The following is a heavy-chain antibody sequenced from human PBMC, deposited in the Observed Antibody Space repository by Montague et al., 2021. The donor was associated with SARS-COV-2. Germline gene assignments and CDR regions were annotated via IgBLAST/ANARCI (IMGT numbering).Heavy chain of an antibody. CDR2: ISISGST. J-gene: IGHJ4*02. D-gene: IGHD6-19*01. CDR1: GGSISSGSYY. Sequence: TLSLTCTVSGGSISSGSYYWSWIRRPAGKELEWIGRISISGSTNYNPSLKSRVTISVDTSKNQFSLKLSSVTAADTAVYYCARDIAVAGLFDYWGQGTLVTVSS. CDR3: ARDIAVAGLFDY. V-gene: IGHV4-61*02.